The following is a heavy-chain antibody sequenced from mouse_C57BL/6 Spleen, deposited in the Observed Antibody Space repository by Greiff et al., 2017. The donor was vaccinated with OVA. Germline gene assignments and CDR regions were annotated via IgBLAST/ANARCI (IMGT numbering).Heavy chain of an antibody. CDR1: GYTFTSYG. J-gene: IGHJ4*01. CDR3: ARRATTVVANYAMEY. V-gene: IGHV1-81*01. CDR2: IYPRSGNT. D-gene: IGHD1-1*01. Sequence: QVQLQQSGAELARPGASVKLSCKASGYTFTSYGISWVKQRTGQGLEWIGEIYPRSGNTYYNDKFKGKATLTVDKSSSTAYMELHRLTSEDSEIYLGARRATTVVANYAMEYWGQGTSVTVSS.